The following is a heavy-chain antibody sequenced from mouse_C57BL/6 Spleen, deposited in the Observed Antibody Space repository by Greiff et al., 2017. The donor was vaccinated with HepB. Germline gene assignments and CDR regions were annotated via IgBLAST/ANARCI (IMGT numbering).Heavy chain of an antibody. CDR1: GYTFTSYW. J-gene: IGHJ1*03. CDR2: IHPNSGST. D-gene: IGHD1-1*01. CDR3: ASDYYGSSYWYFDV. V-gene: IGHV1-64*01. Sequence: QVQLQQPGAELVKPGASVKLSCKASGYTFTSYWMHWVKQRPGQGLEWIGMIHPNSGSTNYNEKFKSKATLTVDKSSSTAYMQLSSLTSEDSAVYYGASDYYGSSYWYFDVWGTGTTVTVSS.